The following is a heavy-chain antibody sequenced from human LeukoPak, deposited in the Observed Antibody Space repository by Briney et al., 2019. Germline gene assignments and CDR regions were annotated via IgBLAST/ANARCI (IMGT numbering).Heavy chain of an antibody. Sequence: SETLSLTCTVSGGSISSGSYYWSWIRQPAGKGLEWIGRIYTSGSTNYNPSLKSRVTISVDTSKNQFSLKLSSVTAADTAVYYCAREDYYDSSGYYPPLGYFDLWGRGTLVTVSS. J-gene: IGHJ2*01. CDR1: GGSISSGSYY. CDR2: IYTSGST. D-gene: IGHD3-22*01. V-gene: IGHV4-61*02. CDR3: AREDYYDSSGYYPPLGYFDL.